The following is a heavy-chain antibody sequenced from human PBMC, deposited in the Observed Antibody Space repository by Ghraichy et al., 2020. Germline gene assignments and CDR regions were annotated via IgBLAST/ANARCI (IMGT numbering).Heavy chain of an antibody. CDR3: ARDSMDGDSGSCYYN. CDR2: ISPYNGNT. Sequence: ASVKVSSKASGYISTSYGITWVRQAPGQGLEWMGCISPYNGNTNYAQKLQDRVTMTTDTSTDTAYLELRSLKSDDTAVYYCARDSMDGDSGSCYYNCGQGTLVTVSS. V-gene: IGHV1-18*01. J-gene: IGHJ4*02. D-gene: IGHD2-15*01. CDR1: GYISTSYG.